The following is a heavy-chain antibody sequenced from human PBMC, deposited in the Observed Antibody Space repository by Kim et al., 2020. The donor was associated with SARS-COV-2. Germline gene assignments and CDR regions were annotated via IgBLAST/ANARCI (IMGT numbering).Heavy chain of an antibody. D-gene: IGHD3-16*01. J-gene: IGHJ4*02. CDR1: GFTFSSYG. Sequence: GGSLRLSCAASGFTFSSYGMHWVRQAPGKGLEWVAVIWYDGSNKYYADSVKGRFTISRDNSKNTLYLQMNSLRAEDTAVYYCARVAGRSWTLGYWGQGTLVTVSS. CDR2: IWYDGSNK. CDR3: ARVAGRSWTLGY. V-gene: IGHV3-33*01.